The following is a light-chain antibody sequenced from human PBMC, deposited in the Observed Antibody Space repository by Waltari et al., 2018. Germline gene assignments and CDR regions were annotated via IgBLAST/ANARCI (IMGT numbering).Light chain of an antibody. CDR3: MEGLQTPHT. V-gene: IGKV2-28*01. Sequence: EIVLTQSPLSLPVTPGESVSISCRSSQSLLQSGGYSYLDWFVQRPGQSPRLLIYLGSFRAPGVPDRFRGSGSGTQFTLTISGVETEDVGIYYCMEGLQTPHTFGQGTKVDLK. CDR1: QSLLQSGGYSY. CDR2: LGS. J-gene: IGKJ2*01.